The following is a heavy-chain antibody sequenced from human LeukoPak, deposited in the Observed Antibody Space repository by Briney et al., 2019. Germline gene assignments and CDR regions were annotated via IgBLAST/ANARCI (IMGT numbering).Heavy chain of an antibody. J-gene: IGHJ4*02. CDR2: MNPNSGNT. CDR3: ARGHGPPTDCTNGVCYTRGYFDY. V-gene: IGHV1-8*01. CDR1: GYTFTCYD. Sequence: ASVKVSCKASGYTFTCYDINWVRQATCQGLEWMGWMNPNSGNTGYAHKFQGRVTMTSNTSISTAYMELSSLRSEDTAVYYCARGHGPPTDCTNGVCYTRGYFDYWGQGTLVTVSS. D-gene: IGHD2-8*01.